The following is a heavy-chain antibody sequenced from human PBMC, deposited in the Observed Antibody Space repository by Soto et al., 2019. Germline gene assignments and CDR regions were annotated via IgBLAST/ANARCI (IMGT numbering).Heavy chain of an antibody. V-gene: IGHV3-64D*06. CDR1: GFTFSSYA. D-gene: IGHD3-22*01. J-gene: IGHJ5*02. CDR2: ISSNGGST. Sequence: SLRLSCSSSGFTFSSYAMHCVRQAPGKGLEYVSAISSNGGSTYYADSVKGRFTISRDNSKNTLYLQMSSLRAEDTAVYYCVKGRYYYDSSGYRAWFDPWGQGTLVTVSS. CDR3: VKGRYYYDSSGYRAWFDP.